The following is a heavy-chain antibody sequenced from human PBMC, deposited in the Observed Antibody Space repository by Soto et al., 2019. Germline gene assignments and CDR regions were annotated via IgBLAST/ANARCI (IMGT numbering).Heavy chain of an antibody. CDR3: ARVVTGWWFDP. Sequence: QVQLVQSGAEVKKPGSSVKVSCTASGGPFSSYAINWVRQAPGQGLEWMGVITPMFGAPHYAQNFKGRITITADKATNTAYMELSSLTSGDTAVYFCARVVTGWWFDPWGQGTLVTVSS. CDR1: GGPFSSYA. J-gene: IGHJ5*02. V-gene: IGHV1-69*06. CDR2: ITPMFGAP.